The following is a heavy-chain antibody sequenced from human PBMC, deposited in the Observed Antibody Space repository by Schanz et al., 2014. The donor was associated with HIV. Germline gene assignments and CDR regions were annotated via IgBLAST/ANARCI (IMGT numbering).Heavy chain of an antibody. CDR3: AKGWRGYSISSLVDY. Sequence: EVQLLDSGGGLVQPGGSLRLSCVASGFTFNNYAMTWVRQAPGKGLEWVAVMSDDGSHSYYADSVKGRFTVHRDNSKNTLYLHMNSLSAADTAVYYCAKGWRGYSISSLVDYWGQGSLVTVSS. CDR1: GFTFNNYA. D-gene: IGHD6-6*01. CDR2: MSDDGSHS. V-gene: IGHV3-23*03. J-gene: IGHJ4*02.